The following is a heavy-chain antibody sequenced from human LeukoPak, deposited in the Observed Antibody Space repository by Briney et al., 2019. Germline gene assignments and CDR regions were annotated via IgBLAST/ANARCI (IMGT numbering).Heavy chain of an antibody. J-gene: IGHJ4*02. CDR2: IWYDGIDK. Sequence: GKSLTLSCAASGLTFSSHGMHWVRQAPGKGLEWVALIWYDGIDKYYADSVRGRFTITRDNAKNMLYLQMNSLGVEDTAVYYCTADGCGGTCYFDHWGQGALVTVSS. V-gene: IGHV3-33*01. CDR1: GLTFSSHG. D-gene: IGHD2-15*01. CDR3: TADGCGGTCYFDH.